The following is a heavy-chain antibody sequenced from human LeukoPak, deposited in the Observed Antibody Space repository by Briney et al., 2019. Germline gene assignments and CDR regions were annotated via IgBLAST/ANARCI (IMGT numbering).Heavy chain of an antibody. J-gene: IGHJ4*02. D-gene: IGHD6-19*01. Sequence: GGSLRLSCAASGFTVSSNYMSWVRQAPGKGLEWVSVNYSGGSTYYADSVKGRFTISRDNSKNTLYLQMNSLRAEDTAVYYCARGENRYVSGWYYLDSGGQGPLATAPS. CDR3: ARGENRYVSGWYYLDS. CDR1: GFTVSSNY. CDR2: NYSGGST. V-gene: IGHV3-53*01.